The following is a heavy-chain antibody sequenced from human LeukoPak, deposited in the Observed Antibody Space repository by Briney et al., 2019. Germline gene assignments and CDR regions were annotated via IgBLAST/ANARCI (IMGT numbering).Heavy chain of an antibody. CDR2: INHSGST. D-gene: IGHD6-19*01. J-gene: IGHJ4*02. Sequence: SETLSLTCAVYGGSFSGYYWSWIRQPPGKGLEWIGEINHSGSTNYNPSLKSRVTISADTSKNQFSLKLSSVTAADTAVYYCARDPSGGWSFFDYWGQGTLVTVSS. CDR3: ARDPSGGWSFFDY. CDR1: GGSFSGYY. V-gene: IGHV4-34*01.